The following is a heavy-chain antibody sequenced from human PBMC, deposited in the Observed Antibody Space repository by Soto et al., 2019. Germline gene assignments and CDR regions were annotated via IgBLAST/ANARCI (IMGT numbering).Heavy chain of an antibody. CDR3: AREGFDY. V-gene: IGHV1-69*06. CDR2: INPNFGRA. CDR1: GYTFTGYY. Sequence: SVKVSCKASGYTFTGYYMHWVRQAPGQGLEWMGGINPNFGRANYAQKFQGRVTMTADKSTSTAYMELSSLRSEDTAVYYCAREGFDYWGQGTLVTVSS. J-gene: IGHJ4*02.